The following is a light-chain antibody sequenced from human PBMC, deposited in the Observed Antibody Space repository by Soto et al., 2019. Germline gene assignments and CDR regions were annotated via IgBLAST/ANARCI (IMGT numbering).Light chain of an antibody. CDR2: DVT. J-gene: IGLJ1*01. CDR1: SSDFGIYNS. CDR3: SSFTSSSSYV. V-gene: IGLV2-14*03. Sequence: QSALTQPASVSGSPGQSITLLCTGTSSDFGIYNSDSWYQQHPGKAPKLMIHDVTNRPSGVSGRFSGSRSGNTASLTISGLQAEDQADYYCSSFTSSSSYVFGSGTKLTVL.